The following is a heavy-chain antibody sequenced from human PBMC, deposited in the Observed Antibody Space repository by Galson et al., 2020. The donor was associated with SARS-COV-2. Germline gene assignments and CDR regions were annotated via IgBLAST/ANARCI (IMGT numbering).Heavy chain of an antibody. CDR3: ARLHYGEYAPEAFDI. CDR2: ISHSGGT. J-gene: IGHJ3*02. D-gene: IGHD4-17*01. Sequence: SETLSLTCAVSGTSLSSGSYSWNWIRQPPGKGLAWIGYISHSGGTYYNQSLKSRVTISGDRSKNQFSLRLSSVTAADTAVYYCARLHYGEYAPEAFDIWGPGTRVTVAS. CDR1: GTSLSSGSYS. V-gene: IGHV4-30-2*01.